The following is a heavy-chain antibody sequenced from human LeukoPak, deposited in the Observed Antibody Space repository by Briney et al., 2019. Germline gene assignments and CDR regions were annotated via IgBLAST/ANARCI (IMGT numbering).Heavy chain of an antibody. Sequence: PGGSLRLSCAASGFTFSSYAMGWVRQAPGKGLEWVSAISGSGGSTYYADSVKGRFTISRDNSKNTLYLQMNSLRAEDTAVYSCAKGGHCSSTDCHDGRMDVWGKGTTVTVSS. CDR1: GFTFSSYA. D-gene: IGHD2-2*01. CDR3: AKGGHCSSTDCHDGRMDV. V-gene: IGHV3-23*01. CDR2: ISGSGGST. J-gene: IGHJ6*04.